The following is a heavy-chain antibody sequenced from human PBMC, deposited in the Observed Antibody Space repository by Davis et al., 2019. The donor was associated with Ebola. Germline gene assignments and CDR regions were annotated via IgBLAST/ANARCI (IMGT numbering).Heavy chain of an antibody. CDR1: GYTFTSYY. CDR3: ARDLFSAIVGATTIDY. V-gene: IGHV1-46*01. CDR2: INLSGGST. Sequence: SVTVSRLPSGYTFTSYYTYWVRQAPGQGLEWMGIINLSGGSTSYAQKLQGRVTMTRDTSTSTVYMELSSLRSEDTAVYYCARDLFSAIVGATTIDYWGQGTLVTVSS. J-gene: IGHJ4*02. D-gene: IGHD1-26*01.